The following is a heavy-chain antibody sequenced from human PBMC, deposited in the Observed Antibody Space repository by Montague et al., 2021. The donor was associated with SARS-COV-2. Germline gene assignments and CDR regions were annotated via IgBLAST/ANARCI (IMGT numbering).Heavy chain of an antibody. Sequence: SETLSLTCTVSGGSISTYYWNWIRQPPGKGLEWIGYTYYNGYTAYNPSLKSRVTISVDTSKNQFSLKLTSVTAADTAVYYCARDRETTTDKFYGMDVWGQGTTVTVSS. J-gene: IGHJ6*02. CDR1: GGSISTYY. CDR3: ARDRETTTDKFYGMDV. D-gene: IGHD1-1*01. CDR2: TYYNGYT. V-gene: IGHV4-59*01.